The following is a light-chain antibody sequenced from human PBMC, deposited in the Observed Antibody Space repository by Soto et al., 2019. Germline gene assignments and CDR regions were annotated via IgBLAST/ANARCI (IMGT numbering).Light chain of an antibody. CDR3: QSYDTSLSGWV. CDR1: SSNIGAGYD. J-gene: IGLJ3*02. V-gene: IGLV1-40*01. Sequence: QSVLTQPPSVSGAPGQRVTMSCTGSSSNIGAGYDVNWYQQLPGTARKLLIYGNSNRPSGVPDRFSGSKSGTSASLAITGFQAEDEADYYCQSYDTSLSGWVFGGGTKVTVL. CDR2: GNS.